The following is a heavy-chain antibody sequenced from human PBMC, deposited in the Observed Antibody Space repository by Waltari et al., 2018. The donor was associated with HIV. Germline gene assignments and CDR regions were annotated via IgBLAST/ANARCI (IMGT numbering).Heavy chain of an antibody. J-gene: IGHJ4*02. CDR1: GFTFANYA. V-gene: IGHV3-23*04. CDR2: ITGSSAAT. CDR3: ARRTAVHSGNFDY. Sequence: EVQLVESGGGLVQPGGSLRLSCAASGFTFANYAMSWVRQAPGRGLEWVSAITGSSAATDYADSVRGRFTISRDNSKNTVYLEMNSLEAEDTAVYYCARRTAVHSGNFDYWGQGTLVTVSS. D-gene: IGHD4-17*01.